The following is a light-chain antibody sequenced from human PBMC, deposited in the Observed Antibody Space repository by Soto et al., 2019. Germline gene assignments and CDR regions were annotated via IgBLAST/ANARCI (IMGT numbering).Light chain of an antibody. CDR3: QQYNNWPRT. V-gene: IGKV4-1*01. CDR2: WAS. Sequence: DIVMTQSPDSLAVSLGERATINCKSSQSVLYSSNNKNYLAWYQQKPGQPPKALIYWASTRATGIPARFSGSGSGTEFTLTISSLQSEDFAVYYCQQYNNWPRTFGQGTKVDIK. CDR1: QSVLYSSNNKNY. J-gene: IGKJ1*01.